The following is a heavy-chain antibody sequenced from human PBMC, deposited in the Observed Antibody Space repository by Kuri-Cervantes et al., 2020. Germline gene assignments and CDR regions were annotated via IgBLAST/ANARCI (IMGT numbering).Heavy chain of an antibody. D-gene: IGHD6-13*01. V-gene: IGHV3-23*01. CDR2: ITGRGDST. CDR1: GFIFSTYA. CDR3: ARAPGYSSSWYGY. Sequence: GESLKISCAASGFIFSTYAITWVRQAPGKGLQRVSSITGRGDSTYYSDSVKGRFTISRDNSKNTLYLQMNSLRAEDTAVYYCARAPGYSSSWYGYWGHGTLVTVSS. J-gene: IGHJ5*01.